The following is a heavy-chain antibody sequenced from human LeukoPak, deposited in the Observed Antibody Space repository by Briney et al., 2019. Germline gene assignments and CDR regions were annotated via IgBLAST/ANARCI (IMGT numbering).Heavy chain of an antibody. Sequence: ASVKVSCKASGYTFTNYGINWVRQAPGQGLEWMGRISPYNGNTTYAQKFQDRVTMTRDTSTSTAYMEVSSLRPDDTAGYYCARYRPDCGGDCYILRLDLHYGMHVWGQGTTLAVSS. CDR2: ISPYNGNT. J-gene: IGHJ6*02. CDR3: ARYRPDCGGDCYILRLDLHYGMHV. V-gene: IGHV1-18*04. CDR1: GYTFTNYG. D-gene: IGHD2-21*02.